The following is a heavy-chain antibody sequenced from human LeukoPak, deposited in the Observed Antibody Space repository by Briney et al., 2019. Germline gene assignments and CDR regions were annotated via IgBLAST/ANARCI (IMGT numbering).Heavy chain of an antibody. Sequence: SETLSLTCTVSGGSISSSSYYWGWIRQPPGKGLEWIGSIYYSGSTYYNPSLKSRVTISVDTSKNQFSLKLSSVTAADTAVYYCARAEYYYDSSGYYPYAFDIWGQGTMVTVSS. V-gene: IGHV4-39*07. J-gene: IGHJ3*02. CDR2: IYYSGST. CDR1: GGSISSSSYY. D-gene: IGHD3-22*01. CDR3: ARAEYYYDSSGYYPYAFDI.